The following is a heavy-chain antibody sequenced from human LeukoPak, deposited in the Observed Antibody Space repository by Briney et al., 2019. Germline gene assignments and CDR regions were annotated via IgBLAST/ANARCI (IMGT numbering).Heavy chain of an antibody. D-gene: IGHD3-9*01. CDR3: TPSSYYDILTGYYFPPATY. CDR2: IKSKTDGGTT. CDR1: GFTFSSAW. J-gene: IGHJ4*02. Sequence: PGGSLRLSCAASGFTFSSAWMSWVRQAPGKGLEWVGRIKSKTDGGTTDYAAPVKGRFTISRDDSKNTLYLQMNSLKTEDTAVYYCTPSSYYDILTGYYFPPATYWGQETLVTVSS. V-gene: IGHV3-15*01.